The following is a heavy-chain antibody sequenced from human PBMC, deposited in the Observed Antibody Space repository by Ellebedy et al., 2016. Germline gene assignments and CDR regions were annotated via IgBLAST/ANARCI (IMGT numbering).Heavy chain of an antibody. V-gene: IGHV5-10-1*01. Sequence: GGSLRLSXQGSGFTFTSYWISWVRQVPGKGLEWMGRIDPSDSYINYSLSFQGHVSLSADKSISTVYLQWNSLKASDTAIFYCVGHQNGSGFDSWGQGTLVTVSS. J-gene: IGHJ4*02. CDR3: VGHQNGSGFDS. D-gene: IGHD6-19*01. CDR1: GFTFTSYW. CDR2: IDPSDSYI.